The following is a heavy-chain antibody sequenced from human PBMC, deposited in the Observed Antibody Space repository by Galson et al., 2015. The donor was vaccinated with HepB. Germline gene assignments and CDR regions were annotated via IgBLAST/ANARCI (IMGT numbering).Heavy chain of an antibody. Sequence: ETLSLTCAVSGGSISSANWWTWVRQSPGKGLEWIGEKYHSGSANYNPSLKSRVTISVDKSNNHFSLRLTSVTAADTAVYYCARGLWLGESSYGMDVWGQGTTVTISS. CDR3: ARGLWLGESSYGMDV. J-gene: IGHJ6*02. D-gene: IGHD3-10*01. CDR1: GGSISSANW. V-gene: IGHV4-4*02. CDR2: KYHSGSA.